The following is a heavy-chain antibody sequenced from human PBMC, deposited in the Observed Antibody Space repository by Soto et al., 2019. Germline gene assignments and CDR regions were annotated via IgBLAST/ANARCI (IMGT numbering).Heavy chain of an antibody. D-gene: IGHD2-15*01. CDR1: GGTFSSYA. J-gene: IGHJ6*02. CDR2: IIPIFGTA. CDR3: ARTDCSGGSCHYYYYGMDV. Sequence: QVRLVQSGAEVKKPGSSVKVSCKASGGTFSSYAISWVRQAPGQGLEWMGGIIPIFGTANYAQKFQGRVTITADESTSTAYMELSSLRSEDTAVYYCARTDCSGGSCHYYYYGMDVWGQGTTVTVSS. V-gene: IGHV1-69*01.